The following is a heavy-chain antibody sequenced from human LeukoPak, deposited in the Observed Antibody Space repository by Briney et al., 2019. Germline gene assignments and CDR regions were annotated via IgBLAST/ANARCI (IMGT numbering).Heavy chain of an antibody. CDR1: GGSISSGTYY. CDR3: ASLYSGSYSFDY. D-gene: IGHD1-26*01. Sequence: SETLSLTCTVPGGSISSGTYYWSWIRQPAGRGLEWIGRIYTSGTTNYNPSLKSRVTISVDTSKNQFSLKLSSVTAADTAVYYCASLYSGSYSFDYWGQGTLVTVSS. V-gene: IGHV4-61*02. CDR2: IYTSGTT. J-gene: IGHJ4*02.